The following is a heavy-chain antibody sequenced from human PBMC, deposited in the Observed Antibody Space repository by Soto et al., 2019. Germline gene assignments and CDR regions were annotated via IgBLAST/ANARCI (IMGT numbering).Heavy chain of an antibody. J-gene: IGHJ4*02. V-gene: IGHV1-18*01. Sequence: ASVKVSCKASGYTFTSYGISWVRQAPGQGLEWMGWISAYNGNTNYAQKLQGRVTMTTDTPTSTAYMELRSLRSDDTAVYYCARMQGRSWYYYDSSGYPPFDYWGQGTLVTVSS. D-gene: IGHD3-22*01. CDR3: ARMQGRSWYYYDSSGYPPFDY. CDR1: GYTFTSYG. CDR2: ISAYNGNT.